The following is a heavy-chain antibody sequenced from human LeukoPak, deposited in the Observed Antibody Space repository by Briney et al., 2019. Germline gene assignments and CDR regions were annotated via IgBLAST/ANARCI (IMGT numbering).Heavy chain of an antibody. CDR2: INPNSGGT. CDR3: ARANSGLGYCSSTSCYTGLVYDY. Sequence: GASVKVSCKASGYTFTGYYMHWVRQAPGQGLEWMGWINPNSGGTKYAQKFQGRVTMTRDTSIGTAYMELSRLRSDDTAVYYCARANSGLGYCSSTSCYTGLVYDYWGQGTLVTVSS. CDR1: GYTFTGYY. D-gene: IGHD2-2*02. J-gene: IGHJ4*02. V-gene: IGHV1-2*02.